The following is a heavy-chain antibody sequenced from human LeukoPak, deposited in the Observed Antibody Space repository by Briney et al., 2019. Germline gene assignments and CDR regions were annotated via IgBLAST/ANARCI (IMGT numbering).Heavy chain of an antibody. V-gene: IGHV4-59*01. J-gene: IGHJ4*02. CDR1: GVSISSYY. Sequence: SETLSLTCTVSGVSISSYYWSWIRQPPGKGLEWIGYIYYSGSTNYNPSLKSRVTISVDTSKNQFSLKLSSVTAADTAIYYCAKNTWELLQWGQGTLVTVSS. CDR2: IYYSGST. CDR3: AKNTWELLQ. D-gene: IGHD1-26*01.